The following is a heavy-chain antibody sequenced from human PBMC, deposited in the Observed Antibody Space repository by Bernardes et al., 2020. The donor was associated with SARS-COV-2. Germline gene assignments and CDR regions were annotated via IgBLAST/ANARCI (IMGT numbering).Heavy chain of an antibody. V-gene: IGHV3-64D*06. D-gene: IGHD2-2*01. CDR1: GFTFSTYA. CDR2: INGQGIST. CDR3: VRIGGPAAIFDFDH. J-gene: IGHJ4*02. Sequence: GGSLRLSRSASGFTFSTYAMHWVRQAPGMGLEFVSAINGQGISTYYADSVKGRFSVSRDNSKNKLYLQMSSLRSEDSAVYYCVRIGGPAAIFDFDHWGQGTLVTVSS.